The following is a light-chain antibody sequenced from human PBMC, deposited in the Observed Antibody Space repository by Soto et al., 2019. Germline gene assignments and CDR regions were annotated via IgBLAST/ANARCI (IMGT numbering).Light chain of an antibody. J-gene: IGKJ1*01. Sequence: EIVMTQSPATLSVSPGERATLSCRASQSVSSNLAWYQQKSGQAPRLLLYGASTRATGIPARFSGSGSGTEFTLTISSLQSEDFAVYYCQHYNNWPPWTFGQGTKVEI. V-gene: IGKV3-15*01. CDR2: GAS. CDR1: QSVSSN. CDR3: QHYNNWPPWT.